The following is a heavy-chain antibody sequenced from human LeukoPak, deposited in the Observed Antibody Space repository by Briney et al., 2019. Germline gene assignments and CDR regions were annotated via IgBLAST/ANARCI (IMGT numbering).Heavy chain of an antibody. Sequence: GASVKVSCKASGYTFTSYDINWVRQATGQGLEWMGWMNPNSGNTGYAQKFQGRATMTRNTSIGTAYMELSSLRSEDTAVYYCASHWGYGSSGSFDYWGQGTLVTVSS. CDR1: GYTFTSYD. CDR2: MNPNSGNT. CDR3: ASHWGYGSSGSFDY. J-gene: IGHJ4*02. D-gene: IGHD6-6*01. V-gene: IGHV1-8*01.